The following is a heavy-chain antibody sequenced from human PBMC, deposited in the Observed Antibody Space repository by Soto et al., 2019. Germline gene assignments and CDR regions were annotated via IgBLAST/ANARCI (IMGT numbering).Heavy chain of an antibody. D-gene: IGHD1-26*01. V-gene: IGHV3-73*01. CDR2: IRSKANSYAT. J-gene: IGHJ4*02. Sequence: GGSLRLSCAASGCTFSGSAMHWVRQASGKGLEWVGRIRSKANSYATAYAASVKGRFTISRDDSKNTAYLQMNSLKTEDTAVYYCTRRLSGSYAPFDYWGRGTLVTVSS. CDR3: TRRLSGSYAPFDY. CDR1: GCTFSGSA.